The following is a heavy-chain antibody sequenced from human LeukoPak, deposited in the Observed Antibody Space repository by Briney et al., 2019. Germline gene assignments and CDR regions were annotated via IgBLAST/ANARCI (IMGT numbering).Heavy chain of an antibody. J-gene: IGHJ5*02. CDR3: ARDYYGSGSYYRRWFDP. CDR1: GDSISSRSYY. CDR2: IYYSGST. V-gene: IGHV4-39*07. D-gene: IGHD3-10*01. Sequence: SETLSLTCTVSGDSISSRSYYWGWIRQPPGKGLEWIGSIYYSGSTYYNPSLKSRVTISVNTSKNQFSLKLSSVTAADTAVYYCARDYYGSGSYYRRWFDPWGQGTLVTVSS.